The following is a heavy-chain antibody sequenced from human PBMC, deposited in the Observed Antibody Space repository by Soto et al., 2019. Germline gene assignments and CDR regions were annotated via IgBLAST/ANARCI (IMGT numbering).Heavy chain of an antibody. CDR2: INHSGST. CDR3: ARGAPRFLEWTPRYFDY. J-gene: IGHJ4*02. V-gene: IGHV4-34*01. D-gene: IGHD3-3*01. Sequence: TSETLSLTCAVCGGSFSGYYWSWIRQPPGKGLEWIGEINHSGSTNYNPSLKSRVTISVDTSKNQFSLKLSSVTAADTAVYYCARGAPRFLEWTPRYFDYWGQGTLVTVSS. CDR1: GGSFSGYY.